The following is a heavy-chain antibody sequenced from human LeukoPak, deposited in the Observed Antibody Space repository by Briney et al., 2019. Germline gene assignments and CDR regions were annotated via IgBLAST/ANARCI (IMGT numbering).Heavy chain of an antibody. V-gene: IGHV1-18*01. J-gene: IGHJ4*02. CDR3: VRDLWFGESPTR. D-gene: IGHD3-10*01. CDR2: ISTYNGDT. Sequence: ASVKVSCKASGYTFTNYGISWVRQAPGQGLEWMGWISTYNGDTNYAQKVQGRVTITTDTSTSTAYMELRSLKSDDTAVYYCVRDLWFGESPTRWGQGTLVTVSS. CDR1: GYTFTNYG.